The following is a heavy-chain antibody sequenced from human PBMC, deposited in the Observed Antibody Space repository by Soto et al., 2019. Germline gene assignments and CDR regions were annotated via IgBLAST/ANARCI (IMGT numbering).Heavy chain of an antibody. V-gene: IGHV3-23*01. D-gene: IGHD2-15*01. CDR1: GFTFSSYA. CDR2: ISGSGGST. Sequence: EVQLLESGGGLVQPGGSLRLSCAASGFTFSSYAMSWVRQAPGKGLEWVSAISGSGGSTYYADSVKGRFTISRDNSKNPLYLQMNSLRAEDTAVYYCAKDQKDCSGGSCYLTYWYFDLWGRGTLVTVSS. CDR3: AKDQKDCSGGSCYLTYWYFDL. J-gene: IGHJ2*01.